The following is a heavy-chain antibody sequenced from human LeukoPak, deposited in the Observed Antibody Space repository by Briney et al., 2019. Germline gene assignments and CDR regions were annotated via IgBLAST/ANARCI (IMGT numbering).Heavy chain of an antibody. CDR1: GFTFTNYP. CDR2: ISSSGSTI. Sequence: GSLRLSCAASGFTFTNYPIHWVRQAPGKGLEWVSYISSSGSTIYYADSVKGRFTISRDNAKNSLYLQMNSLRAEDTAVYYCASWKAVAGYYFDYWGQGTLVTVSS. CDR3: ASWKAVAGYYFDY. V-gene: IGHV3-48*04. J-gene: IGHJ4*02. D-gene: IGHD6-19*01.